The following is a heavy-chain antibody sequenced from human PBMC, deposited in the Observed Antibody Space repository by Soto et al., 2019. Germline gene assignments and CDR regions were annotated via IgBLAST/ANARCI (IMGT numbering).Heavy chain of an antibody. D-gene: IGHD3-3*01. Sequence: SETLSLTCTVSGGSISSGGYYWSWIRQHPGKGLEWIGYIYYSGSTYYNPSLKSRVTISVDTSKNQFSLKLSSVTAADTAVYYCARGESPYYDLWSGYNTKINWLDPWGQGNLVAV. J-gene: IGHJ5*02. CDR3: ARGESPYYDLWSGYNTKINWLDP. CDR1: GGSISSGGYY. CDR2: IYYSGST. V-gene: IGHV4-31*03.